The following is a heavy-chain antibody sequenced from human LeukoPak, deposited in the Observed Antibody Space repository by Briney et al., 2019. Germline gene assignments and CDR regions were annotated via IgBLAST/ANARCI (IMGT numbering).Heavy chain of an antibody. CDR1: GFTFSSYA. Sequence: PGGSLRLSCAASGFTFSSYAMHWVRQAPGKGLEWVAVISYDGSNKYYADSVKGRFTISRDNSKNTLYLQMNSLRAEDTAVYYCASLPGGVVAATIAGDAAFDIWGQGTMVTVSS. CDR2: ISYDGSNK. V-gene: IGHV3-30-3*01. J-gene: IGHJ3*02. CDR3: ASLPGGVVAATIAGDAAFDI. D-gene: IGHD2-15*01.